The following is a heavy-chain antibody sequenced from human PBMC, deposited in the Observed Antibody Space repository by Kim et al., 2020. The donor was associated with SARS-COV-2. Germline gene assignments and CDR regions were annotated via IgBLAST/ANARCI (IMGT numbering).Heavy chain of an antibody. Sequence: STNYNPSLKSRVTISVDKSKNQFSLKLSSVTAADTAVYYCARIPQYYFDYWGQGTLVTVSS. V-gene: IGHV4-4*02. CDR2: ST. D-gene: IGHD2-2*02. J-gene: IGHJ4*02. CDR3: ARIPQYYFDY.